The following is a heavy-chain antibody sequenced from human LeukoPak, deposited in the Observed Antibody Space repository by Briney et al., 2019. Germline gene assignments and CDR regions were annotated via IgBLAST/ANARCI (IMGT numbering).Heavy chain of an antibody. J-gene: IGHJ6*03. CDR3: ARVNYDFWSGYWYYYMDV. CDR2: IYYSGST. Sequence: SETLSLTCTVSGSSISSSSYYWGWIRQPPGKGLEWIGSIYYSGSTYYNPSLKSRVTISVDTSKNQFSLKLSSVTAADTAVYYCARVNYDFWSGYWYYYMDVWGKGTTVTVSS. D-gene: IGHD3-3*01. CDR1: GSSISSSSYY. V-gene: IGHV4-39*07.